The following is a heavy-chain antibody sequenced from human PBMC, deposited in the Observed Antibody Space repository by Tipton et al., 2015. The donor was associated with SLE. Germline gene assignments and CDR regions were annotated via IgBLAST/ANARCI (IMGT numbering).Heavy chain of an antibody. CDR3: ARDSSDYGDYGVRY. CDR2: IYHSGST. CDR1: GYSISSGYY. D-gene: IGHD4-17*01. Sequence: TLSLTCAVSGYSISSGYYWGWIRQPPGKGLEWIGSIYHSGSTYYNPSLKGRVTISVDTSKNQFSLKLSSVTAADTAVYYCARDSSDYGDYGVRYWGQGTLVTVSS. J-gene: IGHJ4*02. V-gene: IGHV4-38-2*02.